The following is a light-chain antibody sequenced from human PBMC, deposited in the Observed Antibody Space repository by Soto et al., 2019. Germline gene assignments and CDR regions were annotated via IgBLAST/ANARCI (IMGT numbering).Light chain of an antibody. V-gene: IGKV3-15*01. CDR3: QHYSNWPA. Sequence: EIVMTQSPATLSVSPGERATLSCRASQSVSNNLAWYQQKPGQAPRLLIYGASTRATGIQARFSGSGSGTEFTLTIGSLQSEDFAVYYCQHYSNWPAFGQGTKVEL. J-gene: IGKJ1*01. CDR1: QSVSNN. CDR2: GAS.